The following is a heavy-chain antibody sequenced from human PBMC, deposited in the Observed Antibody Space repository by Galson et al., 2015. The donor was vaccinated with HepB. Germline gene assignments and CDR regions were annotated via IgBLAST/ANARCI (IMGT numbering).Heavy chain of an antibody. Sequence: SVKVSCKASGGTFSNYIISWVRQAPGQGLEWMGKIIPLFGVSNNAQHLQDRVTITADKSTNITDMEMDSLTSGDTADYFCVINYFNASGYFDFWGQGTLVTVSS. CDR2: IIPLFGVS. D-gene: IGHD3-22*01. CDR1: GGTFSNYI. V-gene: IGHV1-69*02. CDR3: VINYFNASGYFDF. J-gene: IGHJ4*02.